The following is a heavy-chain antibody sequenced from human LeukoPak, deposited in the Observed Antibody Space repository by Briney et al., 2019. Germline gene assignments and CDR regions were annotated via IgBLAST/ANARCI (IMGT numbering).Heavy chain of an antibody. Sequence: GGSLRLSCSASGFSFSSYTMTWVRQAPGKGPEWVSIISGGGDTTFYTDSVKGRFTISRDNSKNTLYLQMNSLRAEDTAVYYCAKAIFLYFDWLISGDYFDYWGQGTLVTVSS. CDR2: ISGGGDTT. CDR3: AKAIFLYFDWLISGDYFDY. D-gene: IGHD3-9*01. CDR1: GFSFSSYT. J-gene: IGHJ4*02. V-gene: IGHV3-23*01.